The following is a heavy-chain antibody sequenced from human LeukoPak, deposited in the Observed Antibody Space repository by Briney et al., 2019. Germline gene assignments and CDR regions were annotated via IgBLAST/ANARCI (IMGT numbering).Heavy chain of an antibody. V-gene: IGHV1-69*05. D-gene: IGHD4-17*01. CDR2: IIPIFGTA. CDR3: ETTYGDYGLYYFDY. Sequence: SVKVSCKASGGTFSSYAISWVRQAPGQGLEWMGGIIPIFGTANYAQKFQGRVTITTDESTSTAYMELSSLRSEDTAVYYCETTYGDYGLYYFDYWGQGTLVTVSS. J-gene: IGHJ4*02. CDR1: GGTFSSYA.